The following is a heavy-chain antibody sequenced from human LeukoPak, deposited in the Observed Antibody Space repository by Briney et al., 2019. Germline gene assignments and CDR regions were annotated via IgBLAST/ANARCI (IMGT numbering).Heavy chain of an antibody. Sequence: GRSLRLSCAASGFTFSSYGMHWVRQAPGKGLEWVAVISYDGSNKYYADSVKGRFTISRDNSKNTLYLQMNSLRAEDTAVYYCARDRPRYCSSTSCYNPFDYWGQGTLVTVSS. V-gene: IGHV3-30*03. CDR3: ARDRPRYCSSTSCYNPFDY. CDR2: ISYDGSNK. CDR1: GFTFSSYG. J-gene: IGHJ4*02. D-gene: IGHD2-2*02.